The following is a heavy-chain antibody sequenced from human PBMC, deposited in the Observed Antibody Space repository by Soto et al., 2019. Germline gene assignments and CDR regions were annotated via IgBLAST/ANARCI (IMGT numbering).Heavy chain of an antibody. J-gene: IGHJ3*02. D-gene: IGHD2-2*01. CDR2: ISHSGST. Sequence: SETLSLTCAVSGGSFSAYHWTWIRQTPGKGLEWIGEISHSGSTNYKPSLKSRATISADPSKKQFSLNLTSMTAADSGVYYCARGECSSNYCFTRWALDIWGQGTVVTVSS. CDR1: GGSFSAYH. CDR3: ARGECSSNYCFTRWALDI. V-gene: IGHV4-34*01.